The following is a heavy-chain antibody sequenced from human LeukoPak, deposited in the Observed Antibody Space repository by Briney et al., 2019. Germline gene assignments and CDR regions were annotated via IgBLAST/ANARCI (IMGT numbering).Heavy chain of an antibody. CDR1: GYTITGYY. CDR2: INPNSGGT. CDR3: ARAGTTVTILFDY. J-gene: IGHJ4*02. D-gene: IGHD4-17*01. V-gene: IGHV1-2*02. Sequence: ASVKVSCKASGYTITGYYMHWVRQAPGQGLESMGWINPNSGGTNYAQKFQGRVTMTRDTSISTAYMELSRLRSDDTAVYYCARAGTTVTILFDYWGQGTLVTVSS.